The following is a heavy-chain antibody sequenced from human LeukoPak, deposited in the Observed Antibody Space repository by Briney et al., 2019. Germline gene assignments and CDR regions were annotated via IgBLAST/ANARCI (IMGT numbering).Heavy chain of an antibody. CDR1: GFTFSDYY. CDR2: ISSSGSTI. CDR3: ATGSWFDVWSGYYPR. Sequence: GRSLRLSCAASGFTFSDYYMSWIRQAPGKGLEWVSYISSSGSTIYYADSVKGRFTISRDNAKNSLYLQMNSLRAEDTAVYYCATGSWFDVWSGYYPRWGQGTLVTVSS. D-gene: IGHD3-3*01. J-gene: IGHJ4*02. V-gene: IGHV3-11*04.